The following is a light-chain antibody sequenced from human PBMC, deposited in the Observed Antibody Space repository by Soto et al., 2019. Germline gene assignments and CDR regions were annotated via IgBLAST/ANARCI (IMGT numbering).Light chain of an antibody. Sequence: IHWTHSPSSLSASVGDIVTITFRASQGISSYLGWYQQKPGKAPKLLIYKASTLESGVPSRFSGSGSGTKFTLTISSLQPDDFATYYCQQYNSYWTFGQGTKVDIK. V-gene: IGKV1-5*03. CDR3: QQYNSYWT. CDR2: KAS. CDR1: QGISSY. J-gene: IGKJ1*01.